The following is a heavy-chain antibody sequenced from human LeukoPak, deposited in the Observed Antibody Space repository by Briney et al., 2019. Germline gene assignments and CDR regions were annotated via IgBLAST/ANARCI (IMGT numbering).Heavy chain of an antibody. V-gene: IGHV4-4*07. CDR2: VYSTGTT. Sequence: SETLSLTCTVSGGFISGYYWSWIRQAAGKGLEGIGRVYSTGTTNYNPSLVSRAPLSIDTSKNQFSLKVRSVSAADTAVYFCARGSYGGDTGYYFDYWGQGT. CDR1: GGFISGYY. CDR3: ARGSYGGDTGYYFDY. D-gene: IGHD1-26*01. J-gene: IGHJ4*02.